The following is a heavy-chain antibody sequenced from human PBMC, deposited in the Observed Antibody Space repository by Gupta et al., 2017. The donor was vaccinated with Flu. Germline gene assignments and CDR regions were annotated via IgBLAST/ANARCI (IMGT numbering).Heavy chain of an antibody. CDR1: GGFSSAYY. J-gene: IGHJ5*02. V-gene: IGHV4-34*01. Sequence: QVQLQQWGAGVLKPSETLSLTCAVYGGFSSAYYWGWIRQPPGKGLEWIGEINLSGGTSYNPSLSSRVTISVDTSRNQFSLNLNSVTAADTAVYYCARVARAYDRRNGGWCDPWGRGTLVTVSS. CDR2: INLSGGT. D-gene: IGHD3-22*01. CDR3: ARVARAYDRRNGGWCDP.